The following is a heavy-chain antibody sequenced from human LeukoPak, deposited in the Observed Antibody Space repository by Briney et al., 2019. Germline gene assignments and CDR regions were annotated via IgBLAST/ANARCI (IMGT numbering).Heavy chain of an antibody. D-gene: IGHD6-19*01. Sequence: ASVKVSCKASGYIFTSYGNSWVRQSPGQGLEGMGWINAYNGNTNYAQKLQGRVTMTTDTSTITAYMELRSLRSDDTAVYYCARRDSSGWKLDYWGQGTLVTVSS. CDR3: ARRDSSGWKLDY. CDR2: INAYNGNT. J-gene: IGHJ4*02. CDR1: GYIFTSYG. V-gene: IGHV1-18*01.